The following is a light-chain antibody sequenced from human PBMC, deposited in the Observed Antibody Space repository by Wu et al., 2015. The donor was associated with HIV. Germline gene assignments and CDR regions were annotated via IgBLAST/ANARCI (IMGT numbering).Light chain of an antibody. CDR2: DAS. J-gene: IGKJ5*01. Sequence: EVLVTQSPATLSLSTGERAILSCRASQSIGNSLGWYQQKPGQPPRLLIYDASIRPTGIPARFSGSGSETDFTLTISSLEPDDFAIYYCQQRANWPLTFGQGHDWKL. V-gene: IGKV3-11*01. CDR1: QSIGNS. CDR3: QQRANWPLT.